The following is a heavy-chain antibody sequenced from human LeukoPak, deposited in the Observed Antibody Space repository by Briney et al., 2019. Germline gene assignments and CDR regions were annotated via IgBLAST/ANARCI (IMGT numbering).Heavy chain of an antibody. Sequence: GGSLRLSCAASGFTFSSYGMHWVRQAPGKGLEWVAVIWYDGSNKHYADSVKGRFTISRDNSKNTLYLQMNSLRAEDTAVYYCARGFITGEPEYYFDYWGQGTLVTVSS. D-gene: IGHD7-27*01. CDR2: IWYDGSNK. J-gene: IGHJ4*02. V-gene: IGHV3-33*01. CDR1: GFTFSSYG. CDR3: ARGFITGEPEYYFDY.